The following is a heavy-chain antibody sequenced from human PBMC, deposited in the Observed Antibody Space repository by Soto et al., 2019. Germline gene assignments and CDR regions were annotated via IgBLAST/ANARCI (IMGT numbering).Heavy chain of an antibody. CDR3: AKPPGIAAAGTNYYYYGMDV. J-gene: IGHJ6*02. V-gene: IGHV3-23*01. CDR2: ISGSGGST. Sequence: PGGSLRLSCAASGFTFSSYAMSWVRQAPGKGLEWVSAISGSGGSTYYADSVKGRFTISRDNSKNTLYLQMNSLRAEDTAVYYCAKPPGIAAAGTNYYYYGMDVWGQGTTVTASS. D-gene: IGHD6-13*01. CDR1: GFTFSSYA.